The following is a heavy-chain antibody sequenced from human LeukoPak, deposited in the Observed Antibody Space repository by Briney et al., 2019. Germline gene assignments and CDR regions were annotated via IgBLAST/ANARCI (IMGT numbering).Heavy chain of an antibody. Sequence: GASVKVSCKASGGTFSSYAISWVRQAPGQGLEWMGGIIPIFGTANYAQKFQGRVTITADESTSTAYMELSSLRSEDTAVYYCARAEYSSSWYPNSYYYYMDVWGKGTTVTISS. V-gene: IGHV1-69*13. J-gene: IGHJ6*03. CDR3: ARAEYSSSWYPNSYYYYMDV. D-gene: IGHD6-13*01. CDR2: IIPIFGTA. CDR1: GGTFSSYA.